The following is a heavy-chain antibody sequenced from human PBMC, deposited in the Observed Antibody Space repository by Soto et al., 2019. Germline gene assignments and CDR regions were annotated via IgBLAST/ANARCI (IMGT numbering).Heavy chain of an antibody. CDR1: GFTVSSNY. J-gene: IGHJ5*02. Sequence: EGSLRLSCAASGFTVSSNYMSWVRQAPGKGLEWVSVIYSGGSTYYADSVKGRFTISRDNSKNTLYLQMNSLRAEDTAVYYCAGLRYFDWLNWFDPWGQGTLVTVSS. D-gene: IGHD3-9*01. CDR3: AGLRYFDWLNWFDP. CDR2: IYSGGST. V-gene: IGHV3-66*01.